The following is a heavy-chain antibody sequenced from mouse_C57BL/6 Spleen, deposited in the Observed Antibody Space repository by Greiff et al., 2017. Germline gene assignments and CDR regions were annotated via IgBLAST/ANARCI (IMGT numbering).Heavy chain of an antibody. J-gene: IGHJ4*01. CDR1: GYTFTSYW. Sequence: VQGVESGAELAKPGASVKLSCKASGYTFTSYWMHWVKQRPGQGLEWIGYINPSSGYTKYNQKFKDKATLTADKSSSTASVQLSSLTYEDSAVYYCARGGYYYAMDYWGQGTSVTVSS. CDR2: INPSSGYT. V-gene: IGHV1-7*01. CDR3: ARGGYYYAMDY.